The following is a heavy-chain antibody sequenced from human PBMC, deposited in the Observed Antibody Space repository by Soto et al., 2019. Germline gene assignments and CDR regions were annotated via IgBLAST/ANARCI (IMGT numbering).Heavy chain of an antibody. Sequence: SETLSLTCAVYGGSFSGYYWTWIRQPPGTGLEWIGEINHSGSTNYNPSLKSRVTISVDTSKNQFSLKLSSLTAADTAVYYCARVRGPYCGGDCYLIDYWGQGTLVTV. CDR2: INHSGST. CDR1: GGSFSGYY. V-gene: IGHV4-34*01. J-gene: IGHJ4*02. CDR3: ARVRGPYCGGDCYLIDY. D-gene: IGHD2-21*02.